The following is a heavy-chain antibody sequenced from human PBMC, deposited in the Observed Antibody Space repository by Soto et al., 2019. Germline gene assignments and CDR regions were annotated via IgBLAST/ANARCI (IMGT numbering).Heavy chain of an antibody. CDR2: IYHSGST. Sequence: PSETLSLTCAVSGGSISSGGYSWSWIRQPPGKGLEWIGYIYHSGSTYYNPSLKSRVTISVDTSKNQFSLKLSSVTAADTAVYYCARRWGRTFDYWGQGTLVTV. V-gene: IGHV4-30-2*01. CDR3: ARRWGRTFDY. J-gene: IGHJ4*02. CDR1: GGSISSGGYS. D-gene: IGHD7-27*01.